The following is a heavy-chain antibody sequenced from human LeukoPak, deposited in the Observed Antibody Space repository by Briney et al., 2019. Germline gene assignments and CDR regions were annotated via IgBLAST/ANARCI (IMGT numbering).Heavy chain of an antibody. CDR1: GFTFSNYW. V-gene: IGHV3-7*03. Sequence: GGSLRLSCTASGFTFSNYWMSWVRQAPGKGLEWVANTKQDGSEQYYVDSMKGRFTISRDNAKNSLYLQINSLRAEDTAVYYCARDRHYDFWSGYYTPFNSWGQGTLVTVSS. D-gene: IGHD3-3*01. J-gene: IGHJ4*02. CDR2: TKQDGSEQ. CDR3: ARDRHYDFWSGYYTPFNS.